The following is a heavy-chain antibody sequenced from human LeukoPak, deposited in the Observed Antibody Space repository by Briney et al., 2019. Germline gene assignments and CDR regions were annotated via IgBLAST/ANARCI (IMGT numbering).Heavy chain of an antibody. CDR3: ARNSQWEAADFDY. J-gene: IGHJ4*02. Sequence: PGGSLRLSCAASGFTFSDYYMSWIRQAPGKGLEWVSYISSSGSTIYYADSVKGRFTISRDNAKNSLYLQMNSLRAEDTAVYYCARNSQWEAADFDYWGQGTPVTVSS. CDR1: GFTFSDYY. V-gene: IGHV3-11*04. CDR2: ISSSGSTI. D-gene: IGHD6-13*01.